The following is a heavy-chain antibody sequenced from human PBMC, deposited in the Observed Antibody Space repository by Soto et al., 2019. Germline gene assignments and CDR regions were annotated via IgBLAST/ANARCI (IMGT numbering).Heavy chain of an antibody. Sequence: QVQLVQSGAEVKKPGSSVKVSCKASGGTFSSYAISWVRQAPGQGLEWMGGIIPIFGTANYAQKFQGRVKIPGGEYTSRAYTERSSLRSEGTAVYYWAGRVGVLWFGELFFDYWGQGTLVTVSS. CDR3: AGRVGVLWFGELFFDY. J-gene: IGHJ4*02. D-gene: IGHD3-10*01. CDR1: GGTFSSYA. CDR2: IIPIFGTA. V-gene: IGHV1-69*01.